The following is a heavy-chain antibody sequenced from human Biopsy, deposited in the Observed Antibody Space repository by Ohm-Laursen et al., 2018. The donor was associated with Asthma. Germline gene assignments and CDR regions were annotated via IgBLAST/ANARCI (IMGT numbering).Heavy chain of an antibody. J-gene: IGHJ4*02. V-gene: IGHV3-53*01. CDR2: IYSGGTS. Sequence: SLRLSCSASGFAVSRDHMFWVRQAPGKGLEWVSVIYSGGTSHTADSVRGRFTISRNYSKNTLYLQMHSLRAEDTAVYYCARGDSSNWSHYYFDYWGQGTLVTVSS. D-gene: IGHD3-22*01. CDR3: ARGDSSNWSHYYFDY. CDR1: GFAVSRDH.